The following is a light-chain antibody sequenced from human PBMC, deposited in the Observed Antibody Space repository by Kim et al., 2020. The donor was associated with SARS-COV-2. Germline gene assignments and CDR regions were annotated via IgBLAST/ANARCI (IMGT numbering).Light chain of an antibody. CDR1: SGSIASNY. CDR2: EYN. CDR3: QSYDSRSWV. V-gene: IGLV6-57*03. J-gene: IGLJ3*02. Sequence: NFMLTQPHSVSESPGKTVTISCTRSSGSIASNYVQWYRQRPGSAPTTMIYEYNQRPSGVPDRFSGSIDSSSNSASLTISGLKAEDEADYYCQSYDSRSWVFGGGTQLTVL.